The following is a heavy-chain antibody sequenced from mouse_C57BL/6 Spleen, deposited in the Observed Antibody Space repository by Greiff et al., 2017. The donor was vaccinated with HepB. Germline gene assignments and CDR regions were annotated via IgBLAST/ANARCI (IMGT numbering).Heavy chain of an antibody. Sequence: EVQVVESGPGLVKPSQSLSLTCSVTGYSITSGYYWNWIRQFPGNKLEWMGYISYDGSNNYNPSLKNRISITRDTSKNQFFLKLNSVTTEDTATYYCARDLRYYGSSWYFDVWGTGTTVTVSS. D-gene: IGHD1-1*01. CDR3: ARDLRYYGSSWYFDV. V-gene: IGHV3-6*01. CDR1: GYSITSGYY. CDR2: ISYDGSN. J-gene: IGHJ1*03.